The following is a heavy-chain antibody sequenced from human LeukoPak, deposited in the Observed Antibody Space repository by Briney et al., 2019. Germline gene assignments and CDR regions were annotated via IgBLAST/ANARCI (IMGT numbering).Heavy chain of an antibody. V-gene: IGHV3-23*01. CDR2: LSGSGDRA. D-gene: IGHD6-13*01. Sequence: PGGSLRLSCAASGFTFSSYAMSWVRQAPGKGLAWVSILSGSGDRADYADSVKGRFTISRDNSKNTLSLQMSSLRAEDTAVYLCARGGLGAAAGTFDYWGQGTLVTVSS. CDR3: ARGGLGAAAGTFDY. CDR1: GFTFSSYA. J-gene: IGHJ4*02.